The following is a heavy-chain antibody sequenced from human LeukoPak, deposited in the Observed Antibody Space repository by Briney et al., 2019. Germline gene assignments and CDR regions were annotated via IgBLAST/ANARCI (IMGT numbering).Heavy chain of an antibody. J-gene: IGHJ4*02. CDR3: ARDFDC. CDR2: IKQDGSEK. Sequence: GGSLRLSCAASGFTFSRYWMSWVRQAPGKGLEWVANIKQDGSEKYYVDSVEGRFTISRDNAKNSLFLQMNSLRAEDTAVYCCARDFDCWGQGTLVTVSS. CDR1: GFTFSRYW. V-gene: IGHV3-7*03.